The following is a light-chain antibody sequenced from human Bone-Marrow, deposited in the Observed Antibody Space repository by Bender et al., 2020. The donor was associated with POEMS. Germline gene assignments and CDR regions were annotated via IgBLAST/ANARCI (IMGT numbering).Light chain of an antibody. Sequence: QSALTQPASLSGSPGQSITISCTGTSWDVGRYDTVSWYQHLPGTAPKLIIYNSDQRPSGVPDRFSGSMSGTSASLAISGLHSEDEADYYCVAWDDTLNGWVFGGGTKLTVL. CDR1: SWDVGRYDT. V-gene: IGLV1-44*01. CDR3: VAWDDTLNGWV. CDR2: NSD. J-gene: IGLJ2*01.